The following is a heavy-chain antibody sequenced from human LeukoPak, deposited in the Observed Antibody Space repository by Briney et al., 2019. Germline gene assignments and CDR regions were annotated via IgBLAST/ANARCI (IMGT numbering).Heavy chain of an antibody. CDR3: ARAPPCSGGTGNCYTGYSWSDP. Sequence: ASVKVSCKASGYTFTDYYVHWVRQAPGQGLEWMGWINPNSGGRKYAQKFQGRVTMTRDTSITTAYMELSRLRSDDTAVYYCARAPPCSGGTGNCYTGYSWSDPWGQGALVTVSS. D-gene: IGHD2-15*01. CDR2: INPNSGGR. V-gene: IGHV1-2*02. J-gene: IGHJ5*02. CDR1: GYTFTDYY.